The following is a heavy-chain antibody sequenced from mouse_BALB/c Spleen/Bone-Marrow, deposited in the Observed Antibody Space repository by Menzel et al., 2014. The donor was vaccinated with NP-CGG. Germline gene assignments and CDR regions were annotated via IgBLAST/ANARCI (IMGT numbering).Heavy chain of an antibody. CDR3: TREGTFFAY. CDR1: GYTFTSYY. D-gene: IGHD3-3*01. Sequence: QVHVKQSGAELVKPGASVKLSCKSSGYTFTSYYMYWVKQRPGQGLEWIGGINPSNGGTNFNEKFKSKATLTVDKSSSTAYMQPSSLTSEDSAVYYCTREGTFFAYWGQGTLVTVSA. J-gene: IGHJ3*01. CDR2: INPSNGGT. V-gene: IGHV1S81*02.